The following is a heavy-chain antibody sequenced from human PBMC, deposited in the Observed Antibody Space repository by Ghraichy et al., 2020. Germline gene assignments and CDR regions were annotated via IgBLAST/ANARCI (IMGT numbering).Heavy chain of an antibody. J-gene: IGHJ4*02. D-gene: IGHD4-23*01. V-gene: IGHV1-69*13. CDR1: GGTFRSYA. CDR2: MIPVFGTT. Sequence: SVKVSCKASGGTFRSYALSWVRQAPGQGLGWMGGMIPVFGTTKYAQNFQGAVTITADDSTSTAYMELSSLRSEDTAVYYCVADYGGDSVAYWGQGTLVTVSP. CDR3: VADYGGDSVAY.